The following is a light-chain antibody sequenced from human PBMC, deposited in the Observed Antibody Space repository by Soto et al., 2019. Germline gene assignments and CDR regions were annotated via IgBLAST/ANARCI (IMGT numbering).Light chain of an antibody. CDR1: QGIDTS. CDR3: QQLHGYPIT. CDR2: AAS. Sequence: DIQMNQSPSTLSASVGDSVTITCRASQGIDTSLAWYQQKPGKAPKLLIYAASNFQSGVPSRFSGSGSGTHFTLTISSLQPEDFATYYCQQLHGYPITFGQGTRLEIK. V-gene: IGKV1-9*01. J-gene: IGKJ5*01.